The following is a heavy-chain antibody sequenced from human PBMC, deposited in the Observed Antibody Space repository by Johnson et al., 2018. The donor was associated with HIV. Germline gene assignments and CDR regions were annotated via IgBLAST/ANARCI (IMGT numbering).Heavy chain of an antibody. D-gene: IGHD3-3*01. CDR3: ARDNGDTIFGVVIREGAFDI. V-gene: IGHV3-30*02. CDR1: GFTFSSYG. CDR2: IRYDGSNT. Sequence: VQLVESGGGVVQPGGSLRLSCAASGFTFSSYGMHWVRQAPGKGLEWVAFIRYDGSNTYYVDSVKVRFTISRDNAKNSLYLQMNSLRAEDTAVYYCARDNGDTIFGVVIREGAFDIWGQGTMVTVSS. J-gene: IGHJ3*02.